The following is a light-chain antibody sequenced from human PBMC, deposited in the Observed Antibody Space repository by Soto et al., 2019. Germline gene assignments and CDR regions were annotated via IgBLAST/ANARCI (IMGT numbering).Light chain of an antibody. V-gene: IGKV1-5*03. J-gene: IGKJ1*01. Sequence: DIQMTQSPSTLSASVGDRVTITCRASPSISSWLAWYQQKPGKAPKLLIYKASSLESGVPSRFSGSGSGTEFTLTISSLQPDDFATYYCQQYNSYSWTFGQGTKVDSK. CDR3: QQYNSYSWT. CDR1: PSISSW. CDR2: KAS.